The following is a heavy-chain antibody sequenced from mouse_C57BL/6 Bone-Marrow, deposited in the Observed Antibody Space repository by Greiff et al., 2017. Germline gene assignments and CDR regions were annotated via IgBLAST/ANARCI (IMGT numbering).Heavy chain of an antibody. Sequence: QVQLQQSGPELVKPGASVKISCKASGYTFTDYYINWVKQRPGQGLEWIGWIYPGSGNTKYNEKFKGKATLTVDTYSSTAYMQLSSLTSEDSAVYFCGRTTTVVATRDYFDYWGQGTTLTVSS. V-gene: IGHV1-84*01. CDR2: IYPGSGNT. D-gene: IGHD1-1*01. CDR3: GRTTTVVATRDYFDY. J-gene: IGHJ2*01. CDR1: GYTFTDYY.